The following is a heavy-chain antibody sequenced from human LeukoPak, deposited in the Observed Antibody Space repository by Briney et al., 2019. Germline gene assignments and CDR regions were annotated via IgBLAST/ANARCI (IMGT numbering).Heavy chain of an antibody. V-gene: IGHV1-2*02. CDR3: ARDHEVRSEYYDILTAAFDI. CDR2: INPNSGGT. CDR1: GYTFTGYY. D-gene: IGHD3-9*01. J-gene: IGHJ3*02. Sequence: GASVKVSCKASGYTFTGYYMHWVRQAPGQGLEWMGWINPNSGGTNYAQKFQGRVTMTRDTSISTAYMELSRLRSDDTAVYYCARDHEVRSEYYDILTAAFDIWGQGTMVTVSS.